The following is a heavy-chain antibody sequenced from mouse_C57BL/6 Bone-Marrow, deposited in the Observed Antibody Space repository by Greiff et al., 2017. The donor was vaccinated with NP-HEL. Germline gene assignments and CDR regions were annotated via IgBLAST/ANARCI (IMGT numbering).Heavy chain of an antibody. CDR2: IDPSDSYT. D-gene: IGHD2-2*01. V-gene: IGHV1-59*01. Sequence: VQLQQSGAELVRPGTSVKLSCKASGYTFTSYWMHWVKQRPGQGLEWIGVIDPSDSYTNYNQKFKGKATLTVDTSSSTAYMQLSSLTSEDSAVYDGARVSTMVKWFAYWGQGTLVTVSA. CDR3: ARVSTMVKWFAY. J-gene: IGHJ3*01. CDR1: GYTFTSYW.